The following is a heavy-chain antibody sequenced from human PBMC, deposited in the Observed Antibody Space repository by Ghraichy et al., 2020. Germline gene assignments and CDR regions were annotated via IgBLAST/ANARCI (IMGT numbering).Heavy chain of an antibody. CDR3: ARDLVGTSGRLGWYVDP. D-gene: IGHD2-2*01. Sequence: SETLSLTCTVSGVSFSSGSYYWTWLRPSPGKGPEWIGYIYYSGITNYNPSLKSRVTISVDTSKNQFSLKLSSVTVADTAVYYCARDLVGTSGRLGWYVDPGGRGTLVTVSS. V-gene: IGHV4-61*01. CDR2: IYYSGIT. J-gene: IGHJ2*01. CDR1: GVSFSSGSYY.